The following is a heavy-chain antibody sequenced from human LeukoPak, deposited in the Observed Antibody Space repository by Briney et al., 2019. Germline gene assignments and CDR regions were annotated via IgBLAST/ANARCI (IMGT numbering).Heavy chain of an antibody. CDR1: GFTFSDHI. D-gene: IGHD2/OR15-2a*01. Sequence: PGGSLRLSCAASGFTFSDHIMNWVRQLPGKRLEWVAYVSGSGSTVYYADSVKGRFTISKDNAKNTVYLQMNNLRAEDTAVYYCVSFYETYWGRGTLVTVSS. J-gene: IGHJ4*02. CDR2: VSGSGSTV. CDR3: VSFYETY. V-gene: IGHV3-48*04.